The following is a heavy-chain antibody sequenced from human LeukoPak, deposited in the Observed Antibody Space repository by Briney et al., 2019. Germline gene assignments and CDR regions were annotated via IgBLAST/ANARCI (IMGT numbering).Heavy chain of an antibody. CDR3: AREMVRGAGTKDFYYYMDV. CDR2: IFHRGIP. D-gene: IGHD3-10*01. CDR1: DYSITNSW. J-gene: IGHJ6*03. Sequence: PSGTLSLTCAVSDYSITNSWWSWVRQSPGMRLEWIGQIFHRGIPNYNPSLKSRVTMSVDTSKNQFSLKLSSVTAADTAVYYCAREMVRGAGTKDFYYYMDVWGKGTTVTISS. V-gene: IGHV4-4*02.